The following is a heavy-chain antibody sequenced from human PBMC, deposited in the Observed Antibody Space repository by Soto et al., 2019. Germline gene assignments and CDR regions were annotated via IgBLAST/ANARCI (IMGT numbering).Heavy chain of an antibody. CDR1: GYSFTTYP. J-gene: IGHJ4*02. CDR2: INAGNGNT. Sequence: ASVKVSCTTSGYSFTTYPMHWGRQAPGKRFEWMGWINAGNGNTVYSQKFQGRVTFTRDTSATTAYMELSSLRSEDTAVYYCARDPPTGMIDYSGQRTLVTVSS. D-gene: IGHD1-1*01. CDR3: ARDPPTGMIDY. V-gene: IGHV1-3*01.